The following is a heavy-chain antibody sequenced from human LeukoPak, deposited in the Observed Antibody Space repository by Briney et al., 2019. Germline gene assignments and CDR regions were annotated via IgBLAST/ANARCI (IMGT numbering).Heavy chain of an antibody. CDR3: ASASNTYYFDF. J-gene: IGHJ4*02. CDR2: IHYTGSA. D-gene: IGHD4-11*01. Sequence: SETLSLTCTFSGHSISSFYWTWIRQPPGQRLEWIGYIHYTGSANYNPSLKSRVTISVDTSQNQFSLQLTSVTAADTAVCYCASASNTYYFDFWGQGTLVTVSS. CDR1: GHSISSFY. V-gene: IGHV4-59*12.